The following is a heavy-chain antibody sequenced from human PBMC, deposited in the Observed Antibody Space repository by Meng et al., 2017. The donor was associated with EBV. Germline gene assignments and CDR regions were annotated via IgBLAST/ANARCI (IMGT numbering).Heavy chain of an antibody. CDR2: IYYSGTT. CDR1: AGCISSSSYY. V-gene: IGHV4-39*01. J-gene: IGHJ4*02. CDR3: ARHRDRQDYGDYMVFYYFDY. Sequence: QLQLQESGPGLVKPSETLSPTCLVPAGCISSSSYYCDWIRQLPGRVLEWIGSIYYSGTTSYSPSLKSRVTISVDTSKNQFSLKLSSVTAADTAVYYCARHRDRQDYGDYMVFYYFDYWGQGTLVTVAS. D-gene: IGHD4-17*01.